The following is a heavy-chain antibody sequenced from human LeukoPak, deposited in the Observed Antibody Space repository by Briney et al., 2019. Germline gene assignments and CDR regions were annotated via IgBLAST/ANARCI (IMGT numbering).Heavy chain of an antibody. V-gene: IGHV4-39*07. CDR1: GGSISSSSYY. CDR2: IYYGGTT. Sequence: PSETLSLTCTVSGGSISSSSYYWAWIRQPPGRGLEWIGSIYYGGTTYYNPSLKSRVTMSIDTSKDQFSLSLTSVTAADAAVYYCARNRYFDWLEFDYWGQGTLVTVSS. CDR3: ARNRYFDWLEFDY. J-gene: IGHJ4*02. D-gene: IGHD3-9*01.